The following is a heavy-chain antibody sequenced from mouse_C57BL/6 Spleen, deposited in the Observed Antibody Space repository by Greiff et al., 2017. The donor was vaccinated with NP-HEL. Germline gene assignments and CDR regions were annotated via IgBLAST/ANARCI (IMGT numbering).Heavy chain of an antibody. J-gene: IGHJ3*01. D-gene: IGHD2-3*01. CDR3: ARGDGYTWFAY. Sequence: EVQGVESGGGLVKPGGSLKLSCAASGFTFSSYAMSWVRQTPEKRLEWVATISDGGSSTYYPDNVKGRFTISRDNAKNNLYLQMSHLKSEDTAMYYCARGDGYTWFAYWGQGTLVTVSA. CDR2: ISDGGSST. CDR1: GFTFSSYA. V-gene: IGHV5-4*01.